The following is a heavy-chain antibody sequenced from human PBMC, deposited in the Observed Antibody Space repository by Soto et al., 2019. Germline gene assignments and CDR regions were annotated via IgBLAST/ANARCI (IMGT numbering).Heavy chain of an antibody. Sequence: QVQLVESGGGVVQPGRSLRLSCAASGFTFSTSAIHWVRQAPGKGLEWVAFISYDGTNKYYGDSVKGRFTISRDNSKNTLYLQMNSLRVEDTSLDYGAMRGGERDYWGQGTLVTVSS. J-gene: IGHJ4*02. CDR2: ISYDGTNK. V-gene: IGHV3-30*03. CDR3: AMRGGERDY. CDR1: GFTFSTSA. D-gene: IGHD3-16*01.